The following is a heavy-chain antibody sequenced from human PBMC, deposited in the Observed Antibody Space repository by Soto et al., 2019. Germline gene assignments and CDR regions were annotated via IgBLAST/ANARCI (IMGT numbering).Heavy chain of an antibody. V-gene: IGHV3-66*01. D-gene: IGHD3-3*01. CDR1: GFTVSSNY. CDR3: ARADFWSGYYPHY. J-gene: IGHJ4*02. Sequence: EEQLLESGGGLVQPGGSLRLSCAASGFTVSSNYMSWVRQAPGKGLEWVSVIYSGGSTYYADSVKGRFTISRDNSKNTLYLQMNSLRAEDTAVYYCARADFWSGYYPHYWGQGTLVTVSS. CDR2: IYSGGST.